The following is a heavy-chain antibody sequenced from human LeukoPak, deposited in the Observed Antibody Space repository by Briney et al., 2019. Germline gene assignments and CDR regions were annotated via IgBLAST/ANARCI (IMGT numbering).Heavy chain of an antibody. D-gene: IGHD3-10*01. J-gene: IGHJ4*02. Sequence: GGSLRLSCAASGFTFSSYTVNWVRQAPGKGLEWVAVISYDGSNKYYADSVKGRFTISRDNSKNTLYLQMNSLRAEDTAVYYCAKDLGDGSGPDYWGQGTLVTVSS. CDR1: GFTFSSYT. CDR2: ISYDGSNK. V-gene: IGHV3-30*18. CDR3: AKDLGDGSGPDY.